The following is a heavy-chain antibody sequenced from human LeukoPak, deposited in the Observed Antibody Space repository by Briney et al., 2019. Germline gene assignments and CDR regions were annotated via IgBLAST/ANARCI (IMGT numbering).Heavy chain of an antibody. CDR1: GFTFSSSW. CDR3: AKLPLELLFFDY. V-gene: IGHV3-23*01. CDR2: ISGSGGST. Sequence: GGSLRLSCAASGFTFSSSWMSWVRQAPGKGLEWVSAISGSGGSTYYADSVKGRFTISRDNSKNTLYLQMNSLRAEDTAVYYCAKLPLELLFFDYWGQGTLVTVSS. D-gene: IGHD1-7*01. J-gene: IGHJ4*02.